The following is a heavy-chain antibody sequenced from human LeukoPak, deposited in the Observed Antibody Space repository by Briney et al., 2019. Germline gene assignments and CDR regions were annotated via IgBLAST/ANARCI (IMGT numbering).Heavy chain of an antibody. Sequence: TGGSLRLSCAASGFTFSSYSMSWVRQPPGEGLEWVSLITDSGDIPYYADSVRGRFTISRDNSKNTLYLQMNSLRAEDTAVYYCAKFYSTGWNGMDVWGQGTTVTVSS. V-gene: IGHV3-23*01. CDR3: AKFYSTGWNGMDV. D-gene: IGHD6-19*01. CDR1: GFTFSSYS. CDR2: ITDSGDIP. J-gene: IGHJ6*02.